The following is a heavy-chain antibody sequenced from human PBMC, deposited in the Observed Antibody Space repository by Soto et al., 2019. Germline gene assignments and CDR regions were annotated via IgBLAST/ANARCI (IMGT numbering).Heavy chain of an antibody. CDR2: ISYDGSNK. CDR1: GFTFSSYG. V-gene: IGHV3-30*18. Sequence: GSLRLSCAASGFTFSSYGMHWVRQAPGKGLEWVAVISYDGSNKYYADSVKGRFTISRDNSKNTLYLQMNSLRAEDTAVYYCAKDLYRVVTAMSYFDYWGQGTLVTVSS. J-gene: IGHJ4*02. D-gene: IGHD2-21*02. CDR3: AKDLYRVVTAMSYFDY.